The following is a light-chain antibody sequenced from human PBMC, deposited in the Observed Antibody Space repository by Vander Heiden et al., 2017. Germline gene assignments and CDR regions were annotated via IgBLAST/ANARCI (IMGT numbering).Light chain of an antibody. CDR1: SSDVGGYKY. Sequence: QSDLTQHASVSESPGQSTTISCTGTSSDVGGYKYFAWYQQPPDQAPTLMIYDVSKWPAGVANRFSVSKSGNTASLTISGRQAEDEADYYGSAYTSSSTYVFGTGTKVTVL. CDR3: SAYTSSSTYV. CDR2: DVS. J-gene: IGLJ1*01. V-gene: IGLV2-14*01.